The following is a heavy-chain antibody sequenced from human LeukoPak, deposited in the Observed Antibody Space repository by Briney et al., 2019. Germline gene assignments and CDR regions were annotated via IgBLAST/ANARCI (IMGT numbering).Heavy chain of an antibody. V-gene: IGHV1-2*02. D-gene: IGHD3-22*01. J-gene: IGHJ4*02. CDR3: ARDPFDYYDSSGDDY. CDR1: GYTFTGYY. Sequence: ASVKVSCKASGYTFTGYYMHWVRQAPGQGLEWMGWINPNSGGTNYAQKFLGRVTMTRDTSISTAYMELSRLRSDDTAVYYCARDPFDYYDSSGDDYWGQGTLVTVSS. CDR2: INPNSGGT.